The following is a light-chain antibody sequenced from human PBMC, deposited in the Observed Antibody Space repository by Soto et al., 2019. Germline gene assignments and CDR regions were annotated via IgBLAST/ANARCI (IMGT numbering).Light chain of an antibody. J-gene: IGKJ1*01. Sequence: ELVLTQSPGTLSLSPGESAALSCRASQPVSSNFLAWYQQKPGQAPRLLIYGVSSRASGIPDRFFGSGSGTDFTLTINRLEPEDFAVYYCQQRINWPPTFGQGTKVDI. CDR3: QQRINWPPT. CDR1: QPVSSNF. CDR2: GVS. V-gene: IGKV3D-20*02.